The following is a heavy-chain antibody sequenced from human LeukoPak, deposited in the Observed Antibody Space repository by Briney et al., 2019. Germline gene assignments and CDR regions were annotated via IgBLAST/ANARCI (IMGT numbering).Heavy chain of an antibody. Sequence: PSETLSLTCTVSGGSISTYYWSWIRQPPGKGLEWIGYIYYSGSTNYNPSLKSRVTISVETSKNEFSLKLRSVTAADTAVYYCARVTGYRIEDYFDYWGQGTLVTVSS. CDR2: IYYSGST. J-gene: IGHJ4*02. CDR3: ARVTGYRIEDYFDY. V-gene: IGHV4-59*01. D-gene: IGHD6-13*01. CDR1: GGSISTYY.